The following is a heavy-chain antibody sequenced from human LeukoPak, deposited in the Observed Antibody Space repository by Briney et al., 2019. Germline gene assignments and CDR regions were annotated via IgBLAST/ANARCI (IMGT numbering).Heavy chain of an antibody. CDR2: ISSSGSNI. V-gene: IGHV3-48*04. Sequence: PGGSLRLSCAASGFTFSSYSMNWVRQAPGKGLEWVSYISSSGSNIYYADSVKGRFTISRDNAKNSLYLQMNSLRAEDTAVYYCARDWWLDPWGQGTLVTVSS. CDR1: GFTFSSYS. CDR3: ARDWWLDP. J-gene: IGHJ5*02.